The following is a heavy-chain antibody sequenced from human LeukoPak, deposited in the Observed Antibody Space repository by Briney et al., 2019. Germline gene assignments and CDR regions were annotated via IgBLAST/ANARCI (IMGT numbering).Heavy chain of an antibody. Sequence: GGSLRLSCAASGFTFSSYAMSWVRQAPGKGLEWVSAISGSGGSTYYADSVKGRFTISRDNSKNTLYLQMNSLRAEDTAVYYCARDRMGVYDSSGRSDYWGQGILVTVSS. CDR1: GFTFSSYA. V-gene: IGHV3-23*01. D-gene: IGHD3-22*01. CDR3: ARDRMGVYDSSGRSDY. CDR2: ISGSGGST. J-gene: IGHJ4*02.